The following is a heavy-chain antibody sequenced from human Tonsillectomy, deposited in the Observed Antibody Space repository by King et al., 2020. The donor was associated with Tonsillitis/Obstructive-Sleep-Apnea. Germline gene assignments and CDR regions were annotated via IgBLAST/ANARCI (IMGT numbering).Heavy chain of an antibody. D-gene: IGHD5-18*01. CDR3: ARIRVGYSYVRGVADY. CDR2: IFSNDEK. J-gene: IGHJ4*02. CDR1: GFSLSNARMG. V-gene: IGHV2-26*01. Sequence: VTLKESGPVLVKPTETLTLTCTVSGFSLSNARMGVSWIRQPPGQALEWRAHIFSNDEKSYSTSLKSRLTISKDTSKSQVVLTMTNMDPVDTATYYSARIRVGYSYVRGVADYWGQGTLVTVSS.